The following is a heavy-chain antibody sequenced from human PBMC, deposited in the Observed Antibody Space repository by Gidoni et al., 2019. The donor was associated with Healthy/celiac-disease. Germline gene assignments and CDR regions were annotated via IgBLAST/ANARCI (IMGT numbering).Heavy chain of an antibody. CDR2: MNSDGSST. D-gene: IGHD6-6*01. CDR1: GFTFSSYW. J-gene: IGHJ1*01. CDR3: ASVEQLVQNFQH. V-gene: IGHV3-74*01. Sequence: EVQLVESGGGLVQPGGSLILSCAASGFTFSSYWMHWVRQAPGKGLVWVSRMNSDGSSTSYADSVKGRFTISRDNAKNTLYLQMNSLRAEDTAVYYCASVEQLVQNFQHWGQGTLVTVSS.